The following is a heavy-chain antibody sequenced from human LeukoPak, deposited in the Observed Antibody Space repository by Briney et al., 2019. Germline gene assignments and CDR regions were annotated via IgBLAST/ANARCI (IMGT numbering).Heavy chain of an antibody. CDR1: GGSISSYY. CDR3: ARAPGYCSSTSCHRALYGMDV. Sequence: SETLSHTCTVSGGSISSYYWSWIRQPPGKGLEWIGYIYYSGSTNYNPSLKSRVTISVDTSKNQFSLKLSSVTAADTAVYYCARAPGYCSSTSCHRALYGMDVWGQGTTVTVSS. J-gene: IGHJ6*02. CDR2: IYYSGST. V-gene: IGHV4-59*01. D-gene: IGHD2-2*03.